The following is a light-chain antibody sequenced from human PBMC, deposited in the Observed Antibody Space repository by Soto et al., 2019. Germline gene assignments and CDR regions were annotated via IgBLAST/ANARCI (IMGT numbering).Light chain of an antibody. CDR2: GAS. Sequence: EVVMTQSPATLSVSPGESATLSCGASHSLSTNLAWYQQKPGQAPRLLIYGASTRATGVPPRFSGSGSGTAFTLTISSRQSDDSAGYYCQQSAGPFGPGTKVDIK. J-gene: IGKJ3*01. CDR1: HSLSTN. V-gene: IGKV3-15*01. CDR3: QQSAGP.